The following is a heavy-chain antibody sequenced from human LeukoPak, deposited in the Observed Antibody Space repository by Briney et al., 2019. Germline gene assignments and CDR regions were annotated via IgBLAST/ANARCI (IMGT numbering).Heavy chain of an antibody. D-gene: IGHD3-3*01. CDR1: GYSFSNYW. J-gene: IGHJ6*03. CDR3: ARLGGGVYYYYYMDV. V-gene: IGHV5-51*01. Sequence: GESLKISCKGSGYSFSNYWIGWVRQMSGKGLEWMGIIYPGDSDTRYSPSFQGQVTISADKSISTAYLQWSSLKASDTAMYYCARLGGGVYYYYYMDVWGKGTTVTVSS. CDR2: IYPGDSDT.